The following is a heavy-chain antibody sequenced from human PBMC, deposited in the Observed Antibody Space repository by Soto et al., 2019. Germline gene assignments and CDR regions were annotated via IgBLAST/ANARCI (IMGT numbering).Heavy chain of an antibody. D-gene: IGHD2-21*02. CDR2: ISAYNGNT. CDR1: GYTFTSYG. CDR3: ARVIFVVVTEGWFDP. J-gene: IGHJ5*02. V-gene: IGHV1-18*01. Sequence: ASVKVSCKASGYTFTSYGISWVRQAPGQGLEWMGWISAYNGNTNYAQRLQGRVTMTTDTSTSTAYMELRSLRSDDTAVYYCARVIFVVVTEGWFDPWGQGTLVTVSS.